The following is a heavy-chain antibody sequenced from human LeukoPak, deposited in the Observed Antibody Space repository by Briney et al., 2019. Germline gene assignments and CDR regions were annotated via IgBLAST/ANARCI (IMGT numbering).Heavy chain of an antibody. CDR2: ISIYNGNT. V-gene: IGHV1-18*01. Sequence: ASVKVSCKASGYTFTNYGISWVRQAPGQGLEWMGWISIYNGNTDYAQKLRGGVTMTTDTSTSTAYMELRSLRSDDTAVYYCARITYDFWSGYYMPDDPWGQGTLVTVSS. D-gene: IGHD3-3*01. J-gene: IGHJ5*02. CDR1: GYTFTNYG. CDR3: ARITYDFWSGYYMPDDP.